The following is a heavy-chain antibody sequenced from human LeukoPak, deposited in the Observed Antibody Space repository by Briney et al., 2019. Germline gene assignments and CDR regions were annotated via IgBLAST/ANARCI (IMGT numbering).Heavy chain of an antibody. CDR1: GFTFNNYA. Sequence: PGGSLRLSCAASGFTFNNYAMNWVRQAPGKGLEWVSAITGSGDSTYYADSVKGRFTASRDNSKDTLYLQMNSLRGEDTATYYCVKIDCGSIRRRRPDYWGQGALVTVSS. CDR2: ITGSGDST. D-gene: IGHD2-2*01. V-gene: IGHV3-23*01. J-gene: IGHJ4*02. CDR3: VKIDCGSIRRRRPDY.